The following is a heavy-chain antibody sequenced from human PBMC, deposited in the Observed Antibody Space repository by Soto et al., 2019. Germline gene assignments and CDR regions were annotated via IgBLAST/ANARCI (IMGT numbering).Heavy chain of an antibody. V-gene: IGHV5-51*01. Sequence: PGESLKISCKGSGYSFTSYWIGWVRQMPGKGLEWMGIIYPGDSDTRYSPSFQGQVTISADKSISTAYLQWSSLKASDTAMYYCARLEYSSSWYDYYYMDVWGKGTTVTVSS. CDR2: IYPGDSDT. CDR3: ARLEYSSSWYDYYYMDV. J-gene: IGHJ6*03. D-gene: IGHD6-13*01. CDR1: GYSFTSYW.